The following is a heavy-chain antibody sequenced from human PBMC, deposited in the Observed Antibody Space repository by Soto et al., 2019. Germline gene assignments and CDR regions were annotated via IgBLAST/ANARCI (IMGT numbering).Heavy chain of an antibody. V-gene: IGHV1-69*01. D-gene: IGHD5-12*01. J-gene: IGHJ4*02. CDR3: ARVATSLLGYYFDY. Sequence: QVQLVQSGAEVKKPGSSVKASCKASGGTFSSYAISWVRQAPGQGLEWMGGIIPIFGTANYAQKFQGRVTITADESTSTAYMELSSLRSEDTAVYYCARVATSLLGYYFDYWGQGTLVTVSS. CDR2: IIPIFGTA. CDR1: GGTFSSYA.